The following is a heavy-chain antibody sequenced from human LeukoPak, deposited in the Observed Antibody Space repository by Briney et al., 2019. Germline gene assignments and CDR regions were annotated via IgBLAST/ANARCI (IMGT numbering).Heavy chain of an antibody. Sequence: ASVTVSCKASGYTFAGYDINWVRQATGQGLEWMGWMNPNSGNTGYAQKFQGRVTMTRNTSISTAYMELSSLRSEDTAVYYCARGAVTYYYYYGMDVWGQGTTVTVSS. V-gene: IGHV1-8*01. J-gene: IGHJ6*02. CDR1: GYTFAGYD. CDR2: MNPNSGNT. CDR3: ARGAVTYYYYYGMDV. D-gene: IGHD4-17*01.